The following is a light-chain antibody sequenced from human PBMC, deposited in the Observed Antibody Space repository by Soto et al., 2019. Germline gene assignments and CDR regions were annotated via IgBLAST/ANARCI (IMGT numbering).Light chain of an antibody. Sequence: AIRMTQSPSSLSASTGDRVTITCRASQGISRYLAWYQQKPGKAPKLLIYAASTLQSGVPSRFSGSGSGTDFTLTISCLQSEDFATYYCQQYYSYPPNTFGQGTKLEIK. CDR3: QQYYSYPPNT. V-gene: IGKV1-8*01. J-gene: IGKJ2*01. CDR1: QGISRY. CDR2: AAS.